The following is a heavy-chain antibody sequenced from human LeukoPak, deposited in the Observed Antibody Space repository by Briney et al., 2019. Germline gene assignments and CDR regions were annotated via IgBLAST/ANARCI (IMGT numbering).Heavy chain of an antibody. CDR3: AREHRYDILTGYYTFDY. Sequence: PGGSLRLSCAASGFTFSDYYMSWIRQAPGKGLEWVSYISSSGSAIYYADSVKGRFTISRDNAKNSLYLQMNSLRAEDTAVYYCAREHRYDILTGYYTFDYWGQGTLVTVSS. CDR2: ISSSGSAI. J-gene: IGHJ4*02. CDR1: GFTFSDYY. D-gene: IGHD3-9*01. V-gene: IGHV3-11*01.